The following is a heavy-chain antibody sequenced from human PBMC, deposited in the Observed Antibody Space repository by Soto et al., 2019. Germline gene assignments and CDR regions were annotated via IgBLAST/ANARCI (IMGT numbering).Heavy chain of an antibody. CDR1: GYTFTSYG. J-gene: IGHJ6*01. D-gene: IGHD3-10*01. CDR3: ARTFGELPPGSDYYYGMDV. V-gene: IGHV1-18*01. CDR2: ISAYNGNT. Sequence: QVQLVQSGAEVKKPGASVKVSCKASGYTFTSYGISWVRQAPGQGLEWMGWISAYNGNTNYAQKLQGRVTMTTDTATSTDDMELRSLRSDDTAVYYWARTFGELPPGSDYYYGMDVWGQGTTVTVS.